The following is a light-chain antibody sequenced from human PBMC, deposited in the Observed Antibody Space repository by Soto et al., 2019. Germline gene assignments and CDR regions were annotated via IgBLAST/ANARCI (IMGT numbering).Light chain of an antibody. V-gene: IGKV3-20*01. CDR1: QSVPTSS. CDR3: QQYAGSAT. J-gene: IGKJ1*01. Sequence: EIVLTQSPGSLSLSPGERATLSCRASQSVPTSSLAWYQLRPGQAPRLLIYGASSRATGVPDRFSGSGSGTDFTLTITRLEPDDFAVYYCQQYAGSATFGQGTKVEIK. CDR2: GAS.